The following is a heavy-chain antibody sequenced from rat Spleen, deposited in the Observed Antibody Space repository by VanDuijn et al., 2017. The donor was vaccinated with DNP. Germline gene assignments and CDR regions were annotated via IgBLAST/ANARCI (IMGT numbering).Heavy chain of an antibody. D-gene: IGHD1-7*01. V-gene: IGHV5S13*01. J-gene: IGHJ3*01. CDR2: ISTNGGTT. CDR3: ARLDYGFDY. Sequence: EVQLVESGGGLVQPGGSLRLSCAASGFTFSNYGMAWVRQAPKKSLEWVATISTNGGTTYYRDSVKGRFTISRDNAKNTLYLQMNSLRSEDTATYYCARLDYGFDYWGQGTLVTVSS. CDR1: GFTFSNYG.